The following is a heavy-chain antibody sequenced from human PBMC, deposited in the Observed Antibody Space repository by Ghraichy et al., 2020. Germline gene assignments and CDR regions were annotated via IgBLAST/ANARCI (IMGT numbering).Heavy chain of an antibody. Sequence: SETLSLTCTVSGVSISTTYWSWFRQPPGKGLEWIAYIHKNGRTNSSLSLRSRVATSVDTSNNRVSLRLTSVTAADTAVYYCARHLNYASGIDWFDPWGQGSLVTVSS. CDR3: ARHLNYASGIDWFDP. CDR2: IHKNGRT. CDR1: GVSISTTY. V-gene: IGHV4-59*08. D-gene: IGHD3-10*01. J-gene: IGHJ5*02.